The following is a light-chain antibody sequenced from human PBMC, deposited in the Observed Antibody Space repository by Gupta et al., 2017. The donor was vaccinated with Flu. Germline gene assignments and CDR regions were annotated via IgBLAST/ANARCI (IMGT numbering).Light chain of an antibody. J-gene: IGKJ5*01. CDR1: QTVSTN. Sequence: VLTQSPATLSVSPVERATLSCRASQTVSTNLAWYQQRPGQAPRLLISGASTRATGIPARFSGSGSGTEFTLTITSLQSEDFAVYYCQQYNNWPPITFGQGTRLEIK. CDR3: QQYNNWPPIT. V-gene: IGKV3-15*01. CDR2: GAS.